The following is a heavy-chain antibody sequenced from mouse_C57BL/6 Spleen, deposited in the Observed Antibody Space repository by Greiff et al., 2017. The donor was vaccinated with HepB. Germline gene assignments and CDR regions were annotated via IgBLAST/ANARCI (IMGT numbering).Heavy chain of an antibody. Sequence: QVQLQQSGPELVKPGASVKISCKASGYAFSSSWMNWVKQRPGKGLEWIGRIYPGDGDTNYNGKFKGKATLTADKSSSTAYMQLSSLTSEDSAVYFCSREGDDYDIFYAMDYWGQGTSVTVSS. CDR1: GYAFSSSW. CDR2: IYPGDGDT. J-gene: IGHJ4*01. D-gene: IGHD2-4*01. V-gene: IGHV1-82*01. CDR3: SREGDDYDIFYAMDY.